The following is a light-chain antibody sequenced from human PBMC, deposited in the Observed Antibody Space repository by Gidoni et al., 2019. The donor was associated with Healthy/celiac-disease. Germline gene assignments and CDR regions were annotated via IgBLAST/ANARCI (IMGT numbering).Light chain of an antibody. J-gene: IGKJ1*01. CDR1: QSVSSN. Sequence: EIVMTQSPATLSVSPGERATLSCRASQSVSSNLAWYQQKPGQPPRLLIYGASTRATGIPASFSGSGSGTEFSLTISSLQSEDFAVYYCQQYNNWPPKTFGQXTKVEIK. CDR3: QQYNNWPPKT. V-gene: IGKV3-15*01. CDR2: GAS.